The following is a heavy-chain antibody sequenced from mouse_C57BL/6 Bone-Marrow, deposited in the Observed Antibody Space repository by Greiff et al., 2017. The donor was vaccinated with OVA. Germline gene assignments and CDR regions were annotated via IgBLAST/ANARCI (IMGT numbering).Heavy chain of an antibody. CDR3: ARRARLRGWLLYYFDY. CDR2: IDPSDSYT. Sequence: QVQLQQPGAELVRPGTSVKLSCKASGYTFTSYWMHWVKQRPGQGLEWIGVIDPSDSYTNYNQKFKGKATLTVDTSSSTAYMQLSSLTSEDSAVYYCARRARLRGWLLYYFDYWGQGTTLTVSS. J-gene: IGHJ2*01. D-gene: IGHD2-3*01. CDR1: GYTFTSYW. V-gene: IGHV1-59*01.